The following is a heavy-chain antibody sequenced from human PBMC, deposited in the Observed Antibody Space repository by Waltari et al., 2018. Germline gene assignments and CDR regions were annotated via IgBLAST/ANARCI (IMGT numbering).Heavy chain of an antibody. CDR3: ARTGARWLQFAAFDI. D-gene: IGHD5-12*01. CDR1: RFTFGHHL. Sequence: EVLLVESGGGLVQTGGSLSLSCQASRFTFGHHLFNWVRQAPGKGLEWVANINQDGSEEYYVDSVKGRFTISRDNAKNSLYLEMKTLRAEDTAIYYCARTGARWLQFAAFDIWGQGTMVTVSS. V-gene: IGHV3-7*01. J-gene: IGHJ3*02. CDR2: INQDGSEE.